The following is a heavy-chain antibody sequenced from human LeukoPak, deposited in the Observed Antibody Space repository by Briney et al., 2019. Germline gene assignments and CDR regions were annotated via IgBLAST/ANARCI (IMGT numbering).Heavy chain of an antibody. D-gene: IGHD6-19*01. V-gene: IGHV1-18*01. J-gene: IGHJ4*02. CDR2: ISAYNGNT. Sequence: ASVKVSCKVSGYTFTSYGISWVRQAPGQGLEWMGWISAYNGNTNYAQKLQGRVTMTTDTSTSTAYMELRSLRSDDTAVYYCARAHSSGWYHLFDYWGQGTLVTVSS. CDR1: GYTFTSYG. CDR3: ARAHSSGWYHLFDY.